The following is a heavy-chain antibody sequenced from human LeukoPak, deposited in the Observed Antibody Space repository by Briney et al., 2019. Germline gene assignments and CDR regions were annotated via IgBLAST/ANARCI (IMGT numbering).Heavy chain of an antibody. CDR3: ARTLYGDYEGPFAY. CDR1: GYTFTGYY. V-gene: IGHV1-2*02. Sequence: ASVKVSCKASGYTFTGYYMHWVRQAPGQGLEWMGWINPNSGGTNYAQKFQGRVTMTRDTSISTAYMELSRLRSDDTAVYYCARTLYGDYEGPFAYWGQGTLVTVSS. D-gene: IGHD4-17*01. J-gene: IGHJ4*02. CDR2: INPNSGGT.